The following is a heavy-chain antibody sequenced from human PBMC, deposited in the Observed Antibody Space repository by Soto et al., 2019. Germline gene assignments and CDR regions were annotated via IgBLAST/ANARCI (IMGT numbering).Heavy chain of an antibody. D-gene: IGHD2-21*02. J-gene: IGHJ4*02. V-gene: IGHV3-23*01. Sequence: ELQLLESGGGSVQPGGSLRLSCTASGFGLSTYAISWVRQAPGKGLEWVSVISANSGNTDYADSVKGRFTISRDKSENTVFLQMNRLRAEDTAVYYCALPSCGGDCYSPFDYWGQGTLVTVSS. CDR1: GFGLSTYA. CDR3: ALPSCGGDCYSPFDY. CDR2: ISANSGNT.